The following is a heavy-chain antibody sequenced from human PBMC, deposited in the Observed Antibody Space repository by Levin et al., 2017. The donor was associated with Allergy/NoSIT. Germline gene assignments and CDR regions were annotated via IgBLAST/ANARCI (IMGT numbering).Heavy chain of an antibody. CDR3: ARIPAAPKYYYYMDV. J-gene: IGHJ6*03. CDR2: INGGNGNT. V-gene: IGHV1-3*01. CDR1: GYIFTSYA. D-gene: IGHD2-2*01. Sequence: ASVKVSCKTSGYIFTSYAMHWVRQAPGQSLEWMGWINGGNGNTKYSQKFQGRVTITRDTSASTAYMELSSLRSEDTAIYYCARIPAAPKYYYYMDVWGKGTTVTVSS.